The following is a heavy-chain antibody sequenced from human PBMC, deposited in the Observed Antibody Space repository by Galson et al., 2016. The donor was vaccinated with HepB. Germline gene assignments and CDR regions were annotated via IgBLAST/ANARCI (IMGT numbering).Heavy chain of an antibody. D-gene: IGHD3-10*01. CDR2: INADSGAT. Sequence: SVKVSCKASGYTFTSHAIHWVRQAPGQRLEWMGWINADSGATKLSQKFQGRVTMTRDASASTAYMDLSSLTSEDTAVYYCARVAVAGEGEFQHWGQGTLVTVSS. CDR3: ARVAVAGEGEFQH. V-gene: IGHV1-3*01. CDR1: GYTFTSHA. J-gene: IGHJ1*01.